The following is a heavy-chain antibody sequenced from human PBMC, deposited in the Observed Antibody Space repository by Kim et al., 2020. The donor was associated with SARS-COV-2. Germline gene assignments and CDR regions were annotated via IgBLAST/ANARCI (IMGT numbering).Heavy chain of an antibody. J-gene: IGHJ5*02. CDR1: GDSVSSNSAA. CDR2: TYYRSKWYS. D-gene: IGHD3-10*01. CDR3: ASGFDWFDP. Sequence: SQTLSLTCAISGDSVSSNSAAWNWIRQSPSRGLEWLGRTYYRSKWYSDYAISVKSRMTINPDTSTNQFSLHLKSVTPEDTAVYYCASGFDWFDPWGQGTLVTVSS. V-gene: IGHV6-1*01.